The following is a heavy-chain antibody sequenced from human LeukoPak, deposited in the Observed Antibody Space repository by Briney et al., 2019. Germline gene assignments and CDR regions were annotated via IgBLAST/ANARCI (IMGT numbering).Heavy chain of an antibody. V-gene: IGHV3-49*04. CDR2: IRSKAYGGTT. CDR3: TSSYYDFWSGYTPLGY. Sequence: GGSLRLSCTASGFTFGDYAMSWVRQAPGKGLEWVGFIRSKAYGGTTEYAVSVKGRFTISRDDSKSIAYLQMNSLKTEDTAVYYCTSSYYDFWSGYTPLGYWGQGTLVTVSS. CDR1: GFTFGDYA. J-gene: IGHJ4*02. D-gene: IGHD3-3*01.